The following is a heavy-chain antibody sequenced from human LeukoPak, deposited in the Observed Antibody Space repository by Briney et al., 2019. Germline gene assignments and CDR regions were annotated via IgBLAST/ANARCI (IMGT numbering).Heavy chain of an antibody. D-gene: IGHD6-19*01. Sequence: ASVKVSCKASGYTFTSYGISWARQAPGQGLEWMGWISAYNGNTNYAQKLQGRVIMTTDTSTSTAYMELRSLRSDDTAVYYCARDGSGDSSGWYGRSYNWFDPWGQGTLVTVSS. J-gene: IGHJ5*02. CDR2: ISAYNGNT. CDR1: GYTFTSYG. V-gene: IGHV1-18*01. CDR3: ARDGSGDSSGWYGRSYNWFDP.